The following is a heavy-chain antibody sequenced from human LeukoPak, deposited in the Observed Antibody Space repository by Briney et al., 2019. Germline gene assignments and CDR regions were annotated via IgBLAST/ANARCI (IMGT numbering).Heavy chain of an antibody. Sequence: PGGSLRLSCTTSGFIFAKYAMAWVRQSPGKGLEWVSTISASGGSTYYADSVKGRFTISRDNSKNTLYLQMNSLRAEDTAVYYCAKDIQSLANWFDPWGQGTLVTVSS. D-gene: IGHD2-21*01. V-gene: IGHV3-23*01. CDR3: AKDIQSLANWFDP. CDR2: ISASGGST. CDR1: GFIFAKYA. J-gene: IGHJ5*02.